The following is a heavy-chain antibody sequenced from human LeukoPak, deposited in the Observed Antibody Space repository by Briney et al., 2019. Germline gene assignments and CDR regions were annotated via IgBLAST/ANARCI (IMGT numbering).Heavy chain of an antibody. D-gene: IGHD3-10*01. Sequence: PGGSLRLSCAASGFTFSSYWMHWVRQAPGKGLVWVSRINSDGSGTSYADSVKGRFTISRDNAKNTLYLQMNSLRAEDTAVYYCAVAKAITMVRGAPRHFDNWGQGTLVTASS. V-gene: IGHV3-74*01. J-gene: IGHJ4*02. CDR1: GFTFSSYW. CDR2: INSDGSGT. CDR3: AVAKAITMVRGAPRHFDN.